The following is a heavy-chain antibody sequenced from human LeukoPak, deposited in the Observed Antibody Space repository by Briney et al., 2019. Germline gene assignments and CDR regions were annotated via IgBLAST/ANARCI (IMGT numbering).Heavy chain of an antibody. D-gene: IGHD5-24*01. Sequence: SETLSLTCTVSGGSISSYYWSWIRQPPGKGLEWIGYIYYSGSTNYNPSLKSRVTISVDTSKNQFSLKLSSVTAADTAVYYCARDGWLQGAFDIWGQGTMVTVSS. J-gene: IGHJ3*02. CDR3: ARDGWLQGAFDI. CDR2: IYYSGST. CDR1: GGSISSYY. V-gene: IGHV4-59*01.